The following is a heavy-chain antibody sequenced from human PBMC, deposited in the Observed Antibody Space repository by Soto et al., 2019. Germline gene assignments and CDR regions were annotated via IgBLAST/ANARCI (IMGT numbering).Heavy chain of an antibody. J-gene: IGHJ1*01. CDR3: ARTITATAVLGELFDS. CDR2: SSGDLHK. V-gene: IGHV2-5*02. D-gene: IGHD1-7*01. CDR1: GFSLNSSKVA. Sequence: QITLKESGPTLIKPTQTLTLTCSFSGFSLNSSKVAVGWIRQPPGKALEWLAFSSGDLHKWKSPSLTNRLTSTKDTSKRQVVLTMTNMDPVDTGTYFCARTITATAVLGELFDSWGQGSLVTVSA.